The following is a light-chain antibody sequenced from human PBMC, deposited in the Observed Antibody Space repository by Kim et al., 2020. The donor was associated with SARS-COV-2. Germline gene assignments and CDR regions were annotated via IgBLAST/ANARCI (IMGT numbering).Light chain of an antibody. CDR2: DAS. CDR3: QQYLNLPLT. V-gene: IGKV1-33*01. Sequence: DIQMTQSPSSLSASVGDRVTITCQASQDISNFLNWYQQKPGKAPKLLIYDASNLETGVPSRFSGSASGTGFTFTISTLQPEDIATYYCQQYLNLPLTFGGGTKVEIK. CDR1: QDISNF. J-gene: IGKJ4*01.